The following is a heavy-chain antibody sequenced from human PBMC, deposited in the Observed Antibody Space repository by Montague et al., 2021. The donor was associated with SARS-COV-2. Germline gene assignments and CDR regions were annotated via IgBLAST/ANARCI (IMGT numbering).Heavy chain of an antibody. D-gene: IGHD3-10*01. V-gene: IGHV4-39*02. Sequence: TLSLMCSVSSGSIISSGYYWGWIRQPPGKELEWIGNIYYSGTTYYNPFLQSRGTISVDTSKNHLSLRLSSVTAADTAVYFCARGMIRGVTTPFDYWGQGSQVTVSS. CDR2: IYYSGTT. J-gene: IGHJ4*02. CDR1: SGSIISSGYY. CDR3: ARGMIRGVTTPFDY.